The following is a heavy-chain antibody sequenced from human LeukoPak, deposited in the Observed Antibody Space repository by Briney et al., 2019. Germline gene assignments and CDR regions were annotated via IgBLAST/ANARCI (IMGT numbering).Heavy chain of an antibody. V-gene: IGHV1-69*01. D-gene: IGHD3-3*01. J-gene: IGHJ3*02. Sequence: GSSVKVSYKASGGTFGSYAISWVRQAPGQGLEWMGGIIPIFSTANYAQKFQGRVTITADESTSQVYMELSSLRSEDTAVYYCATSPYYDFWSGHNGAFDIWGQGTMVIVSS. CDR2: IIPIFSTA. CDR3: ATSPYYDFWSGHNGAFDI. CDR1: GGTFGSYA.